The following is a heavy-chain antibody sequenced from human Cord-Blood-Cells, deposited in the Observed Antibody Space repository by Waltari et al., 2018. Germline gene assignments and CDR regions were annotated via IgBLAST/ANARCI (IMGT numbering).Heavy chain of an antibody. J-gene: IGHJ4*02. Sequence: QVQLQQWGAGLLKPSETLSLTCAVYGGSFSGYYWSWIRQPPGKGLEWIGEINHSGSTNYNPSLKGRVTVSVDTSKNQFSLKLSSVTAADTAVYYCARNYYDSSGSQYYFDYWGQGTLVTVSS. CDR2: INHSGST. CDR3: ARNYYDSSGSQYYFDY. V-gene: IGHV4-34*01. CDR1: GGSFSGYY. D-gene: IGHD3-22*01.